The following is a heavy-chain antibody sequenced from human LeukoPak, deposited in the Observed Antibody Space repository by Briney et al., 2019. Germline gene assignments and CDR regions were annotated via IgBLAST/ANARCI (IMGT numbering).Heavy chain of an antibody. CDR2: ISAYNGNT. Sequence: ASVKVSCKASGYTVSSYGISWVRQAPGQGLEWMARISAYNGNTDYAQNLRGRVTMTTDTSTSTAYMELRSLTSDDTAVYYCARDSVDGSGTYYNDSPDYWGQGTLVTVSS. CDR1: GYTVSSYG. V-gene: IGHV1-18*01. J-gene: IGHJ4*02. CDR3: ARDSVDGSGTYYNDSPDY. D-gene: IGHD3-10*01.